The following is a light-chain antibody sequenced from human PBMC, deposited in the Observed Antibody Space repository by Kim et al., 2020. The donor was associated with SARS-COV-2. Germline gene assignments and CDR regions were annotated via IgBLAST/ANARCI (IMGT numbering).Light chain of an antibody. CDR2: TAS. CDR1: RNVDTW. CDR3: QHPKVFPYT. J-gene: IGKJ2*01. Sequence: GDTVTITCRASRNVDTWISWYQQKPGQAPKLLIHTASNLQGGVPSRFGGSGSGTDLPLTIYNLQPEDFATYFCQHPKVFPYTFGQGTKL. V-gene: IGKV1-12*01.